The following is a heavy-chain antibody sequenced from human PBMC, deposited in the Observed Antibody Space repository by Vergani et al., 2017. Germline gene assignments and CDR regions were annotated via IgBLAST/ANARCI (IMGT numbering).Heavy chain of an antibody. Sequence: QVQLQESGPGLVKPSETLSLTCTVSGGSISSGGYYWSWIRQHPGKGLEWIGYIYYSGSTYYNPSLKSRVTISVDTSKNQFSLKLSSVTAADTAVYYCARWYSGSYRIDYWGQGTLVTVSS. CDR2: IYYSGST. D-gene: IGHD1-26*01. V-gene: IGHV4-31*03. CDR3: ARWYSGSYRIDY. CDR1: GGSISSGGYY. J-gene: IGHJ4*02.